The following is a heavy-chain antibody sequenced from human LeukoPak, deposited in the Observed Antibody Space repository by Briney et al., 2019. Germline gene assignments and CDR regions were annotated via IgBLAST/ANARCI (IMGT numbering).Heavy chain of an antibody. D-gene: IGHD3-9*01. CDR2: IIPIFCTA. CDR1: GGTFSSYA. Sequence: ASVTVSCKAPGGTFSSYAISGVRQTPGQGLEWMGGIIPIFCTANYAQKFQGRVTITTDESTSTDYMELSSLRSEDTAVYYCARESYDILTGYYVRYYYYYMDVWGKGTTVTVSS. J-gene: IGHJ6*03. V-gene: IGHV1-69*05. CDR3: ARESYDILTGYYVRYYYYYMDV.